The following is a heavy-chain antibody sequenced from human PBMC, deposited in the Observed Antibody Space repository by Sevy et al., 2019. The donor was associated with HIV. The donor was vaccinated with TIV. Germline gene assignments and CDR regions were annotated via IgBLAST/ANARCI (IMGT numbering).Heavy chain of an antibody. J-gene: IGHJ6*02. D-gene: IGHD2-2*01. CDR1: GFTFSSFG. Sequence: GGSLRLSCAASGFTFSSFGMHWVRQAPGKGLEWVAFIRYDGSNKYYADSVKGRFTISRDNSKNTLYLQMNSLRAEDTAVYYCAKTGYCSSTSCYPSYYYYGMDVWGQGTTVTVSS. V-gene: IGHV3-30*02. CDR2: IRYDGSNK. CDR3: AKTGYCSSTSCYPSYYYYGMDV.